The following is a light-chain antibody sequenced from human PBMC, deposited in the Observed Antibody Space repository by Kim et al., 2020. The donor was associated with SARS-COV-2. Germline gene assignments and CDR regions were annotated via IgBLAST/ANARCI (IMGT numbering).Light chain of an antibody. CDR3: QQYYSILPYT. J-gene: IGKJ2*01. Sequence: ASVGGRVTITCRASQGISNSLAWYQQKPGKAPKLLLYAASRLESGVPSRFSGSGSGTDYTLTISSLQPEDFATYYCQQYYSILPYTFGQGTKLEI. CDR1: QGISNS. V-gene: IGKV1-NL1*01. CDR2: AAS.